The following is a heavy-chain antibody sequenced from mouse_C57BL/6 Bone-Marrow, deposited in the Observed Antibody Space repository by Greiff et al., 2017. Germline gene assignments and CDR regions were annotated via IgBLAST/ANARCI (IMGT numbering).Heavy chain of an antibody. Sequence: EVHLVESGPGLVKPSQSLSLTCSVTGYSITSGYYWNWIRQFPGNKLEWMGYISYDGSNNYNPSLKNRISITRDTSKNQFFLKLNSVTTEDTATYYCARGGLWYFDVWGTGTTVTVSS. CDR1: GYSITSGYY. CDR2: ISYDGSN. J-gene: IGHJ1*03. CDR3: ARGGLWYFDV. D-gene: IGHD1-1*02. V-gene: IGHV3-6*01.